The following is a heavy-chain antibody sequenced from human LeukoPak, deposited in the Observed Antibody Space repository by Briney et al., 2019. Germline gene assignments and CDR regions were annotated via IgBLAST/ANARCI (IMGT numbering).Heavy chain of an antibody. J-gene: IGHJ4*02. Sequence: GGSLRLSCSASGFTFSSYAIHWVRQAPGKGLEYFSAIRSNGGSTYYADSVKGRFTISRDNSKNTLYLQMSSLRAEDTAVYYCVKGGGYCSSTSCPPPYYFDYWGQGTLVTVSS. D-gene: IGHD2-2*01. CDR3: VKGGGYCSSTSCPPPYYFDY. CDR1: GFTFSSYA. CDR2: IRSNGGST. V-gene: IGHV3-64D*06.